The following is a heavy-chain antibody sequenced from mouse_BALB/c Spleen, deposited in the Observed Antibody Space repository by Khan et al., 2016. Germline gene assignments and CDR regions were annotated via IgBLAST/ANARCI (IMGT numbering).Heavy chain of an antibody. V-gene: IGHV2-9*02. J-gene: IGHJ2*01. Sequence: QVQLKESGPGLVAPSQSLSITCTVSGLSLTTYGVHWVRQPPGKGLVWLGVIWAGGSSNYNSALMSRLSISNSNSKSQVFFKMNRLQTEDTSTYYCARDRYCGTSYFDYWGQGTTLTVSS. CDR2: IWAGGSS. CDR1: GLSLTTYG. D-gene: IGHD1-1*01. CDR3: ARDRYCGTSYFDY.